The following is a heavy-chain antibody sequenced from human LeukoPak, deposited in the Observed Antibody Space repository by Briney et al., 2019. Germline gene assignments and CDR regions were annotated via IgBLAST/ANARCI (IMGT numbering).Heavy chain of an antibody. CDR1: GFTFSSYC. Sequence: PGRSLRLSCAASGFTFSSYCMHWVRQAPGKGLEWVAVISYDGSNKYYADSVKGRFTISRDNSKNTLYLQVNSLRAEDTAVYYCAKAHNWNDYFDAFDIWGQGTMVTVSS. J-gene: IGHJ3*02. V-gene: IGHV3-30*18. CDR2: ISYDGSNK. CDR3: AKAHNWNDYFDAFDI. D-gene: IGHD1-1*01.